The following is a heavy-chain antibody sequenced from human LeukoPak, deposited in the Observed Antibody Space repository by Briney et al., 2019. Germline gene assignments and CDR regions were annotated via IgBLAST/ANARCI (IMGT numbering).Heavy chain of an antibody. CDR1: GGSFNDYY. Sequence: SETLSLTCAVSGGSFNDYYWSWLRQPPGQGLEWIGYIYHSGTTNFSPSLRSRVAVSVDTSKNQFSLRLSSVPAADTAVYYCARDNRRGYDSSGYDYWGQGTLVTVSS. J-gene: IGHJ4*02. V-gene: IGHV4-59*01. D-gene: IGHD3-22*01. CDR3: ARDNRRGYDSSGYDY. CDR2: IYHSGTT.